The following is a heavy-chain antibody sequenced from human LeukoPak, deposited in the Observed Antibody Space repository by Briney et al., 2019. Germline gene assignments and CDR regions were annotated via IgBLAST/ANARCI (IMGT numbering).Heavy chain of an antibody. D-gene: IGHD3-22*01. J-gene: IGHJ4*02. CDR3: AKDPRGWLSTPDY. CDR2: ISGSGGST. CDR1: GFTFSSYA. Sequence: GGSLRLSCAASGFTFSSYAISWVRQAPGKGLEWVSAISGSGGSTYYADSVKGRFTISRDNSKNPLYLQTNSLRADDTAVYYCAKDPRGWLSTPDYWGQGTLVTVSS. V-gene: IGHV3-23*01.